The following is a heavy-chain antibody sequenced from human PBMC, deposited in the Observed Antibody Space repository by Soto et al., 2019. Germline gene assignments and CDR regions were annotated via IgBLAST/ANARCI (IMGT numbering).Heavy chain of an antibody. CDR1: GYTFTSYG. CDR2: ISAYNGNT. CDR3: ARVTSSGWYPDYFDY. D-gene: IGHD6-19*01. J-gene: IGHJ4*02. Sequence: GASVKVSCKASGYTFTSYGISWVRQAPGQGLEWMGWISAYNGNTNYAQKLQGRVTMTTDTSTSTAYMELRSLRSDDTAVYYCARVTSSGWYPDYFDYWGQGTLVTVSS. V-gene: IGHV1-18*01.